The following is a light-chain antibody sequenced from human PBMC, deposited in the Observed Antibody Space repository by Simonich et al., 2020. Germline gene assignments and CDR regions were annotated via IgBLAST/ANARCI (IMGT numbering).Light chain of an antibody. V-gene: IGKV1-9*01. CDR2: AAS. J-gene: IGKJ5*01. Sequence: DIQLTQSPSFLSASVGDRVTIPCRASQGISSYLAWYQQKPGKAPKLLIYAASTLQSGVPSRVSGSGSGTEVTLTISSLQPEDFATYYCQQLNSYPITFGQGTRLEIK. CDR3: QQLNSYPIT. CDR1: QGISSY.